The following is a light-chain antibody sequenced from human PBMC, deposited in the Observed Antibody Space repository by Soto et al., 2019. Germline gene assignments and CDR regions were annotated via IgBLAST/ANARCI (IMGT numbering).Light chain of an antibody. CDR1: QSVGGNY. CDR2: DAS. V-gene: IGKV3-20*01. Sequence: EIVLTQSPGTLSLSPGERATLSCRASQSVGGNYLAWHQQKPGQAPRILIYDASSRPADIPDGFSGSGSGKDFPLRTSRLDPKDLAEFFCQQFGSSPGRFGKGPRVTF. J-gene: IGKJ5*01. CDR3: QQFGSSPGRFGKGPRVT.